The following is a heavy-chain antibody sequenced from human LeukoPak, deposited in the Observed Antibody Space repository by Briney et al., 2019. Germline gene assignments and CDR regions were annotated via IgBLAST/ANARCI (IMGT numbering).Heavy chain of an antibody. CDR3: ARDIEAAGLFLDY. D-gene: IGHD6-13*01. V-gene: IGHV3-7*01. CDR2: MKYDGSEK. Sequence: GGSLRLSCAASGFTFSSYWMSWVRQAPGKGLEWVANMKYDGSEKYYVDSVKGRFTISRDNAKNSLYLQMYSLRAEDTAVYYCARDIEAAGLFLDYWGQGTLVTVSS. CDR1: GFTFSSYW. J-gene: IGHJ4*02.